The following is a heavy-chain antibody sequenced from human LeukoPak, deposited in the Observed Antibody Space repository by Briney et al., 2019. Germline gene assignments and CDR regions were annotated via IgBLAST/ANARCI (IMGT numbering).Heavy chain of an antibody. V-gene: IGHV3-23*01. CDR3: AKDWRYCSGGNCYSEYFQH. J-gene: IGHJ1*01. D-gene: IGHD2-15*01. CDR2: ISGSGGST. Sequence: GGSLRLSCAASGFTFSSYAMSWVRQAPGKGLEWVSAISGSGGSTYYADSVKGRFTISRDNAKNSLYLQMNSLRAEDTAVFYCAKDWRYCSGGNCYSEYFQHWGQGTLVTVSS. CDR1: GFTFSSYA.